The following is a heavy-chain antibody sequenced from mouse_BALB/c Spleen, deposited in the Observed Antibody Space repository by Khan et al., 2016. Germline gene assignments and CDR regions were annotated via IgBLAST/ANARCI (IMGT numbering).Heavy chain of an antibody. CDR2: IDPANGNT. Sequence: LQQSGAELVKPGASVKLSCTASGFNIKDTYMHWVKQRPEQGLEWIGRIDPANGNTKYDPKFQGKATITADTSSNTAYLQLSSLTSEDTAVYYCASWLLRYFDVWGAGTTVTVSS. V-gene: IGHV14-3*02. D-gene: IGHD2-3*01. CDR3: ASWLLRYFDV. J-gene: IGHJ1*01. CDR1: GFNIKDTY.